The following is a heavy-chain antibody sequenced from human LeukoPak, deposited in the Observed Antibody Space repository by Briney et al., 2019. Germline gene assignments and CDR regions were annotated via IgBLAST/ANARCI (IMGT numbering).Heavy chain of an antibody. CDR1: GASLSSSY. CDR3: ARGSTGAWDL. J-gene: IGHJ5*02. Sequence: PSETLSLTCAVSGASLSSSYWTWIRQPPGKGLEWIGYIFYTGNTNYNPSLKSRVTMSVDTSKNQFSLRVNSVTAADTAVYYCARGSTGAWDLWGQGILVTVSS. D-gene: IGHD7-27*01. CDR2: IFYTGNT. V-gene: IGHV4-59*08.